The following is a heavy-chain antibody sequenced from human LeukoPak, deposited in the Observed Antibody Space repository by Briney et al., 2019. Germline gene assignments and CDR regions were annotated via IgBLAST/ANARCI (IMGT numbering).Heavy chain of an antibody. CDR1: GGSISSGGYY. Sequence: PSQTLSLTCTVSGGSISSGGYYWSWIRQHPGKGLEWIGCISYSGIAYYNPSLKSRFIVSVDTSRNQFSLDLSSVTAADTALYYCARVLYDYYFDFWGQGTLVTVSS. V-gene: IGHV4-31*03. CDR3: ARVLYDYYFDF. J-gene: IGHJ4*02. CDR2: ISYSGIA. D-gene: IGHD2/OR15-2a*01.